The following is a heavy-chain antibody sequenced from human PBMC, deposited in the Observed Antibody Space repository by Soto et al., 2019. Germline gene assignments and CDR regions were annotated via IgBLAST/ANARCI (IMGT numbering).Heavy chain of an antibody. J-gene: IGHJ5*02. CDR3: ARAKSPYDCSGETCCSGIRP. CDR2: IWYDGITK. V-gene: IGHV3-33*01. Sequence: QMQLVESGGGVVQPGTSLRLSCVGSGFTFTSYAIHWVRQTPGKGLEWLAVIWYDGITKFHTASVKGRFAISRDNSNNTVYLQMNSLRAEDTALYHCARAKSPYDCSGETCCSGIRPWGKGTLVTVSS. CDR1: GFTFTSYA. D-gene: IGHD2-15*01.